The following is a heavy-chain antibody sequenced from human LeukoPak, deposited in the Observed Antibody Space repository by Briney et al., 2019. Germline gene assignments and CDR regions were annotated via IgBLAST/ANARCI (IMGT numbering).Heavy chain of an antibody. V-gene: IGHV3-23*01. D-gene: IGHD1-7*01. J-gene: IGHJ4*02. CDR3: AKDGLGWNYGPADY. CDR2: ISGSGGST. CDR1: GFTFSSYA. Sequence: GGSLRLSCAASGFTFSSYAMSWVRQAPGKVLEWVSAISGSGGSTYYADPVKGRFTISRDNSKNTLYLQMNSLSAEDTAVYYCAKDGLGWNYGPADYWGQGTLVTVSS.